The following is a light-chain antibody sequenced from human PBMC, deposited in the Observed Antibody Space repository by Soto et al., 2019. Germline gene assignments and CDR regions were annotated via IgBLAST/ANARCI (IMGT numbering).Light chain of an antibody. CDR2: DAS. Sequence: EIEMTQSPATLSASPGERATLSCRASQSVSANLAWYQQKPGQAPRLLIYDASTIATGIPTRFSGSGSGTDFTLTISSLQSEDFAVYYCQQSNKCPYTFGQGTKLEIK. CDR3: QQSNKCPYT. CDR1: QSVSAN. V-gene: IGKV3-15*01. J-gene: IGKJ2*01.